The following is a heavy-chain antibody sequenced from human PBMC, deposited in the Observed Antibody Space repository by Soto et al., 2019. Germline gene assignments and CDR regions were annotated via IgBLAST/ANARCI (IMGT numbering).Heavy chain of an antibody. CDR3: AKVRKGYYGSGSYPLDN. V-gene: IGHV3-23*01. CDR1: GFTVSSNY. J-gene: IGHJ4*02. D-gene: IGHD3-10*01. CDR2: VSGSGGNT. Sequence: PGGSLRLSCAASGFTVSSNYMSWVRQAPGKGLGGAAVSGSGGNTYYADSVKGRFAISRDNSKNTLYLQMNSLRAEDTAVYYCAKVRKGYYGSGSYPLDNWGQGTQVTVSS.